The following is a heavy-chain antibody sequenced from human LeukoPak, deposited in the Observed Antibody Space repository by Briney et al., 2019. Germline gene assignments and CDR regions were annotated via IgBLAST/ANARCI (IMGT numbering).Heavy chain of an antibody. CDR1: GGSISSGGYY. J-gene: IGHJ6*02. V-gene: IGHV4-31*03. CDR2: IYYSGST. D-gene: IGHD3-9*01. CDR3: ARGAYDILTGYSPSYYYYGMDV. Sequence: SQTLSLTCTVSGGSISSGGYYWSWIRQHPGKGLEWIGYIYYSGSTYYNPSLKSRVTISVDTSKNQFSLKLSSVTAADTAVYYCARGAYDILTGYSPSYYYYGMDVWGQGTTVTVSS.